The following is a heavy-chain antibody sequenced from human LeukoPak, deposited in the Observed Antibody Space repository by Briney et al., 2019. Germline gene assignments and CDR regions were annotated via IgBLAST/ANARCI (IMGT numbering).Heavy chain of an antibody. V-gene: IGHV1-18*01. CDR1: GYTFTSYG. CDR2: ISAYNGNT. Sequence: ASVKVSCKASGYTFTSYGISWVRQAPGQGLEWMGWISAYNGNTNYAQKLQGRVTMTTDTSTSTAYMELRSLRSDDTAVYYCAGELTGTTFGIFDHWGQGTLVTVSS. CDR3: AGELTGTTFGIFDH. J-gene: IGHJ4*02. D-gene: IGHD1-7*01.